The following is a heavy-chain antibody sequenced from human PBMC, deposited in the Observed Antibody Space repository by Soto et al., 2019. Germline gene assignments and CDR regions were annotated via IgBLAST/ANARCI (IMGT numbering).Heavy chain of an antibody. CDR1: GFTFSSYA. CDR2: ISGSGGST. CDR3: ATDSDYGGKGGISYFDY. V-gene: IGHV3-23*01. D-gene: IGHD4-17*01. J-gene: IGHJ4*02. Sequence: EVQLLESGGGLVQPGGSLRLSCAASGFTFSSYAMSWVRQDPGKGLEWVSAISGSGGSTYYADSVKGRFTISRDNSKNTLYLQMNSLRAEDTAVYYCATDSDYGGKGGISYFDYWGQGTLVTVSS.